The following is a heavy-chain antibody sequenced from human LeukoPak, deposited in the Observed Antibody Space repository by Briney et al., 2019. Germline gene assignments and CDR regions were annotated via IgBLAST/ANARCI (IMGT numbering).Heavy chain of an antibody. V-gene: IGHV3-30*18. CDR2: ISYDGSNK. Sequence: GGSLRLSCAASGFTFNSHAMHWVRQAPGKGLEWVAVISYDGSNKYYADSVKGRFTISRDNSKNTLYLQMNSLRAEDTAVYYCAKDKPTGGSLLDYWGQGTLVTVSS. J-gene: IGHJ4*02. D-gene: IGHD1-26*01. CDR1: GFTFNSHA. CDR3: AKDKPTGGSLLDY.